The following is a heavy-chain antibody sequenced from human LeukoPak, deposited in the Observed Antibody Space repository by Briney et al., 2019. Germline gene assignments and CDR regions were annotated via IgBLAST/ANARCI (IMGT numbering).Heavy chain of an antibody. V-gene: IGHV4-61*02. Sequence: PSETLSLTCAVSGGSISSGGYSWSWIRQPAGKGLEWIGRIYTSGSTNYNPSLKSRVTMSVDTSKNQFSLKLSSVTAADTAVYYCAREGGYKQVDYWGQGTLVTVSS. J-gene: IGHJ4*02. CDR2: IYTSGST. CDR3: AREGGYKQVDY. D-gene: IGHD5-12*01. CDR1: GGSISSGGYS.